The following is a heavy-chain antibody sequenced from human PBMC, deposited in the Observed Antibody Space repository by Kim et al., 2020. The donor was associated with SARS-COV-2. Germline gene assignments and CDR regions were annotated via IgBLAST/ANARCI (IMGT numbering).Heavy chain of an antibody. Sequence: SETLSLTCTVSGGSISSSSYYWGWIRQPPGKGLEWIGSIYYSGSTYYNPSLKSRVTISVDTSKNQFSLKLSSVTAADTAVYYCARDNFDWFDYWGQGTLVTVSS. CDR1: GGSISSSSYY. CDR2: IYYSGST. J-gene: IGHJ4*02. V-gene: IGHV4-39*07. D-gene: IGHD3-9*01. CDR3: ARDNFDWFDY.